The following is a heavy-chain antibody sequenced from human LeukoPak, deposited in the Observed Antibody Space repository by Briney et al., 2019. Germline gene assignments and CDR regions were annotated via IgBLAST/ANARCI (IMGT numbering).Heavy chain of an antibody. D-gene: IGHD3-10*01. Sequence: ASVKVSCKASGYTFTGYYMHWVRQAPGQGLEWMGLINPSGGSTNYAQKFQGRVTMTRDTPTSTVYMELSSLRSEDTAVYYCARGPRITLIRGGQWYYYMDVWGKGTTVTIS. J-gene: IGHJ6*03. V-gene: IGHV1-46*01. CDR3: ARGPRITLIRGGQWYYYMDV. CDR1: GYTFTGYY. CDR2: INPSGGST.